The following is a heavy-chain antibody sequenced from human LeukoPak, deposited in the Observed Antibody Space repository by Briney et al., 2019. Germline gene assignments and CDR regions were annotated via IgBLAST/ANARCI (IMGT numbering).Heavy chain of an antibody. D-gene: IGHD5-18*01. CDR2: ISGSGGST. J-gene: IGHJ4*02. V-gene: IGHV3-23*01. CDR3: ASPPRGYSYGLRSYFDY. Sequence: GGSLRLSCAASGFTFSSYAMSWVRQAPGEGLEWVSAISGSGGSTYYADSVKGRFTISRDNSKNTLYLQMNSLRAEDTAVYYCASPPRGYSYGLRSYFDYWGQGTLVTVSS. CDR1: GFTFSSYA.